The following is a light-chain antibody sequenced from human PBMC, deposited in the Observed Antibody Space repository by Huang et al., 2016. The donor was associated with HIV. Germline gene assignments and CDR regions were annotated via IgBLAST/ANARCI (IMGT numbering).Light chain of an antibody. J-gene: IGKJ1*01. CDR2: WAS. CDR1: LSVLYSSNSKNY. CDR3: QQYYSIPQT. Sequence: DIVMTQSPDSLAVSLGERATIKCRSSLSVLYSSNSKNYLAWFQQKPGQAPRLLIYWASSRESGVPDRFSGSGSGTDFTLTISSLEAEDAAVYYCQQYYSIPQTFGQGTKVEI. V-gene: IGKV4-1*01.